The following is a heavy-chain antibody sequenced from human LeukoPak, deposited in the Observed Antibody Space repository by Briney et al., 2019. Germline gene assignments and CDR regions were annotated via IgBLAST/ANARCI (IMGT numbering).Heavy chain of an antibody. Sequence: GGSLRLSCAASGFTFSSYAMGSVRQAPGKGLEWVANIKQDGSEKYYVDSVKGRFTISRDNAKNSLYLQMNSLRAEDTAVYYCARDPRAGIDGGDWGQGTLVTVSS. J-gene: IGHJ4*02. D-gene: IGHD1-1*01. CDR1: GFTFSSYA. CDR3: ARDPRAGIDGGD. V-gene: IGHV3-7*01. CDR2: IKQDGSEK.